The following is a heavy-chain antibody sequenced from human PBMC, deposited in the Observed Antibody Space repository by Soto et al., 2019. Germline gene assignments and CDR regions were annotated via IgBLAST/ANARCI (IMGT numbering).Heavy chain of an antibody. CDR2: ISGSGRST. V-gene: IGHV3-23*01. D-gene: IGHD2-15*01. CDR3: AKPRYGGNTNGAFDY. J-gene: IGHJ4*02. CDR1: RFTFSTYA. Sequence: PGGSLRLSCTASRFTFSTYAMSWVRQAPGKGLEWVSGISGSGRSTSYTDSVKGRFTISRDNSKNTLYLQMNSLRAEDTAVYYCAKPRYGGNTNGAFDYWGQGTLVTVSS.